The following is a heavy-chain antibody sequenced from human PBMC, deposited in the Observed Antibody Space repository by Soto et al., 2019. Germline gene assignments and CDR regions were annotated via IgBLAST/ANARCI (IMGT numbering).Heavy chain of an antibody. J-gene: IGHJ6*03. V-gene: IGHV3-64*01. CDR3: ASRGYGSRWPNVYMDV. D-gene: IGHD6-13*01. Sequence: EAQLVESGGGLVQPGVSLRLSCAASGFTFSHDEMHWVRQAPGKGLEYVSGISNNGAHTDYAKSVKGRFTISRDNSENTLYLQMGSLRAEDMALYYCASRGYGSRWPNVYMDVWGNGTTVTVSS. CDR2: ISNNGAHT. CDR1: GFTFSHDE.